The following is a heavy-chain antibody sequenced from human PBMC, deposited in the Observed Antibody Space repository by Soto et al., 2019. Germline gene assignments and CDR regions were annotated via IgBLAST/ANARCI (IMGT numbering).Heavy chain of an antibody. D-gene: IGHD3-10*01. J-gene: IGHJ5*02. CDR2: IIPILGIA. Sequence: QVQLVQSGAEVKKPGSSVKVSCKASGGTFSSYTISWVRQAPGQGLEWMGRIIPILGIANYAQKFQGRVTITADKSTSTAYMELSSLGSEDTAVYYCARAIYGSGSYYADWFDPWGQGTLVTVSS. CDR3: ARAIYGSGSYYADWFDP. CDR1: GGTFSSYT. V-gene: IGHV1-69*02.